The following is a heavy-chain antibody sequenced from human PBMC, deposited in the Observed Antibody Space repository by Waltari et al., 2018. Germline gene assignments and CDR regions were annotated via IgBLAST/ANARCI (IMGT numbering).Heavy chain of an antibody. CDR1: GFTFHRYS. CDR3: ARGEQESSFSKYYNGMDV. CDR2: IASVGRYR. J-gene: IGHJ6*02. Sequence: EVQLVESGGGLVRPGGSLRLSCAASGFTFHRYSMNWVRQAPGGGLDWVASIASVGRYRFYADSGRGRFTVSRDNSILYLQMNGLRVEDTAVYYCARGEQESSFSKYYNGMDVWAKGPWSPSP. V-gene: IGHV3-21*02. D-gene: IGHD1-26*01.